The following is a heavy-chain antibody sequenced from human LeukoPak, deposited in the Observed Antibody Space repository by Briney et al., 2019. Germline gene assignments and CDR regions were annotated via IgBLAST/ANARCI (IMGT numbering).Heavy chain of an antibody. CDR1: GYTFTSYG. J-gene: IGHJ4*02. CDR3: ARVPYYYDSSGSRTQNRYFDY. CDR2: ISAYNGNT. Sequence: GASVKVSCKASGYTFTSYGISWVRQAPGQGLEWMGWISAYNGNTNYAQKLQGRVTMTTDTSTSTAYMELRSLRSDDTAVYYCARVPYYYDSSGSRTQNRYFDYWGQGTLVTVSS. D-gene: IGHD3-22*01. V-gene: IGHV1-18*01.